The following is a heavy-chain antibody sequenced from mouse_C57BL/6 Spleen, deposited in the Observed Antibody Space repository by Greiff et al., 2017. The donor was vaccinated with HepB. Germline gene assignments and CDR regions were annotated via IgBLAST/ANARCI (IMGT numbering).Heavy chain of an antibody. D-gene: IGHD2-2*01. CDR1: GFTFSSYA. J-gene: IGHJ2*01. V-gene: IGHV5-6*01. Sequence: EVNVVESGGDLVKPGGSLKLSCAASGFTFSSYAMSWVRQTPDKRLEWVATISSGGSYTYYPDSVKGRFTISRDNAKNTLYLQVSGLKSEDTAMYYCARQSYGYADYWGQGTTLTVSS. CDR2: ISSGGSYT. CDR3: ARQSYGYADY.